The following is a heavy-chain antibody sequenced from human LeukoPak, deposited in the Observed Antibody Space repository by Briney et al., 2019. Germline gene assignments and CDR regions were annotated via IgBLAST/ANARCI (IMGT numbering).Heavy chain of an antibody. CDR3: ARFSSGWSPSGFDY. D-gene: IGHD6-19*01. CDR1: EFTFSSYA. J-gene: IGHJ4*02. V-gene: IGHV3-23*01. CDR2: ISGSGGST. Sequence: GGSLRLSCAASEFTFSSYAMNWVRQAPGKGLGWVSAISGSGGSTYYADSVKGRFTISRDNAKNTLYLQMNSLRVEDTAVYYCARFSSGWSPSGFDYWGQGTLVTVSS.